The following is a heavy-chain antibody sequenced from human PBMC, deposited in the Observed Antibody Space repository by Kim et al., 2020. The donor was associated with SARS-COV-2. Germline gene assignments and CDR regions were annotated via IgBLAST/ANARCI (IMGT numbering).Heavy chain of an antibody. D-gene: IGHD5-12*01. CDR1: GYAFTGYY. J-gene: IGHJ4*02. V-gene: IGHV1-2*02. Sequence: ASVKVSCKASGYAFTGYYMHWVRQAPGQGLEWMGWINPNSGGTNYAQKFQGRVTMTRDTSISTAYMELSRLRSDDTAVYYCARGASARIKTEGDFDYWGQGTLVTVSS. CDR3: ARGASARIKTEGDFDY. CDR2: INPNSGGT.